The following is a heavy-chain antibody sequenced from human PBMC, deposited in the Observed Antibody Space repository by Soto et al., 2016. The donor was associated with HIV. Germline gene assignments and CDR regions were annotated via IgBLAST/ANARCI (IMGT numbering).Heavy chain of an antibody. D-gene: IGHD4-4*01. CDR2: IAHDGTSS. CDR1: GFSLRFYA. CDR3: ARDLLDYSANDY. V-gene: IGHV3-23*01. J-gene: IGHJ4*02. Sequence: EVQLLESGGGLVKPGGPVRLSCAASGFSLRFYAMNWVRQAPGKGLEWVSGIAHDGTSSHYADSVKGRLIISRDNSKNTLYLQMNSLRGEDTAIYYCARDLLDYSANDYWGQGTLVTVSS.